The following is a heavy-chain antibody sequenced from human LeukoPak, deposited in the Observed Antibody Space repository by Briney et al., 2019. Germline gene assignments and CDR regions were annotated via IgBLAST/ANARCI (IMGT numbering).Heavy chain of an antibody. CDR2: IYYSGST. CDR3: AGAYSSSAVVVY. Sequence: PSETLSLTCTVSGGSISSGGYYWSWIRQHPGKGLEWIGYIYYSGSTYYNPSLKSRVTISVDTSKNQFSLKLSSVTAADTAVYYCAGAYSSSAVVVYWGQGTLVTVSS. D-gene: IGHD6-6*01. V-gene: IGHV4-30-4*08. CDR1: GGSISSGGYY. J-gene: IGHJ4*02.